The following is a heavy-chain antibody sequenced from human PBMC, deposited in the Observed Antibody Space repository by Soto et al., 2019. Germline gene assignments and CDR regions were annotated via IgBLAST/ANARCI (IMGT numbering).Heavy chain of an antibody. V-gene: IGHV3-21*01. Sequence: GGSLRLSCAASGFTFSSYSMNWVRQAPGKGLEWVSSISSSSSYIYYADSVKGRFTISRDNAKNSLYLQMNSLRAEDTAVYYCARDSIAARPGYNWFDPWGQGTLVTVSS. CDR3: ARDSIAARPGYNWFDP. J-gene: IGHJ5*02. CDR2: ISSSSSYI. CDR1: GFTFSSYS. D-gene: IGHD6-6*01.